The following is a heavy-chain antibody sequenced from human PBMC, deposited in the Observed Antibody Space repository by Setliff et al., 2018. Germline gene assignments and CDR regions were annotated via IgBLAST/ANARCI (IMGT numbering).Heavy chain of an antibody. J-gene: IGHJ3*02. D-gene: IGHD6-19*01. CDR1: GGSISSYY. Sequence: SETLSLTCTVSGGSISSYYWSWIRQPAGKGLEWIGHIYIGGSANYNPSLKSRVTMSIDTSKHQFSLKLISVTAADTAVYYCARGSSGWYSGAFDIWGQGTMVTVSS. CDR3: ARGSSGWYSGAFDI. V-gene: IGHV4-4*07. CDR2: IYIGGSA.